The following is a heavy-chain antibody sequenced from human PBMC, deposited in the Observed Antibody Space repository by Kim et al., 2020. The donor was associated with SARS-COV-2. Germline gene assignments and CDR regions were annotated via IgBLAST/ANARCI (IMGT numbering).Heavy chain of an antibody. V-gene: IGHV7-4-1*02. CDR2: INTDSGNP. CDR1: GYTFTKYS. Sequence: ASVKVSCRASGYTFTKYSINWVRQAPGQGLEWMGWINTDSGNPTYAQGFTGRFVFSLDTSVSTAYLQISSLRAEDTAVYYCVRGPRYYGWGQETLVTVSS. CDR3: VRGPRYYG. D-gene: IGHD3-10*01. J-gene: IGHJ4*02.